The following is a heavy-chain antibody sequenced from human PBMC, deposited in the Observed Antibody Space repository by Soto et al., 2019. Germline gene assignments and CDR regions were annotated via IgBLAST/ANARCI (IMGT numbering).Heavy chain of an antibody. J-gene: IGHJ4*02. Sequence: PGGSLRLSCAASGFTFSSYSMNWVRQAPGKGLEWVSYISSSSTIYYADSVKGRFTISRDNAKNSLYLQMNSLRAEDTAVYYCARDSALSDFDYWGQGTLVTVSS. CDR1: GFTFSSYS. V-gene: IGHV3-48*01. CDR3: ARDSALSDFDY. CDR2: ISSSSTI.